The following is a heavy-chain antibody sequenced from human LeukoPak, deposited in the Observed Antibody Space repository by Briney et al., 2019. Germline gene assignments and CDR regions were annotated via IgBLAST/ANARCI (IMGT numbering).Heavy chain of an antibody. D-gene: IGHD6-19*01. Sequence: GGSLRLSCAASGFTFINAWMSWVRQAPAKGLEWVGHIRGKTDGGTTDYAAPVTGRFTISKDDSENTLYLQMNGLKSEDMGVYYCTSDGTTSGWRGGSCDFWGQGTLVTVST. CDR2: IRGKTDGGTT. V-gene: IGHV3-15*01. J-gene: IGHJ4*02. CDR3: TSDGTTSGWRGGSCDF. CDR1: GFTFINAW.